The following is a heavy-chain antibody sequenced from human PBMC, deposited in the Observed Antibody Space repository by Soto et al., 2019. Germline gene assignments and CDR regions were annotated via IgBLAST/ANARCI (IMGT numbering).Heavy chain of an antibody. V-gene: IGHV3-7*01. CDR1: GFTFSTYY. J-gene: IGHJ4*02. D-gene: IGHD2-15*01. CDR3: ARDRGYCTGGTCYSVLDY. Sequence: EVQLVESGGGLVQPGGSLRLSCTASGFTFSTYYMNWVRQAPGKGLEWVANIKHDGSEKYYVDSVKGRFTISRDNAKNSLYLQMNSLRAEDTAVYYCARDRGYCTGGTCYSVLDYWGQGILVTLSS. CDR2: IKHDGSEK.